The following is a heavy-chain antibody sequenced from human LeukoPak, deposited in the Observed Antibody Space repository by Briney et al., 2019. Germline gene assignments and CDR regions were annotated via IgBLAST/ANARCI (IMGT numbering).Heavy chain of an antibody. CDR1: GFTFSSYT. Sequence: GGSLRLSCAASGFTFSSYTMNWVRQAPGKGLEWVSYISSSSSTIYYADSVKGRFTISRDSSKNTLYLRMNSLRAEDTAVYYCAKDLTTGTTQGDYWGQGTLVTVSS. CDR2: ISSSSSTI. V-gene: IGHV3-48*01. J-gene: IGHJ4*02. CDR3: AKDLTTGTTQGDY. D-gene: IGHD4-17*01.